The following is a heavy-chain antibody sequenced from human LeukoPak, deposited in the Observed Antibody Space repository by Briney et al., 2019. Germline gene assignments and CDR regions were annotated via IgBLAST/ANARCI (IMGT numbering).Heavy chain of an antibody. J-gene: IGHJ4*02. D-gene: IGHD2-2*01. CDR1: GGSFSGYY. CDR3: AREFCSSTSCYLDY. V-gene: IGHV4-34*01. Sequence: SETLSRNGAVYGGSFSGYYWSWIRQPPGKGLEWVGELNHSGSTNYNPSLKSRVTISVDTSKNQFSLKLSSVTAADTAVYYCAREFCSSTSCYLDYWGQGTLVTVSS. CDR2: LNHSGST.